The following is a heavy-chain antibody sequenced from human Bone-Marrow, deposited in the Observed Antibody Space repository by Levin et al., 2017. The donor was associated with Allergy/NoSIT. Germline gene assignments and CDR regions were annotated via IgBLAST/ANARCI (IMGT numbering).Heavy chain of an antibody. D-gene: IGHD6-13*01. J-gene: IGHJ4*02. CDR1: GYSFPNYW. Sequence: GESLKISCKGSGYSFPNYWIGWVRQMPGKGLEWMGIIFPGDSDTKYSPSFQGQVTMSADKSINTAYLQWSSLKASDTAIYYCARHLSGSSWSPFDYWCQGTLLSVSS. CDR2: IFPGDSDT. CDR3: ARHLSGSSWSPFDY. V-gene: IGHV5-51*01.